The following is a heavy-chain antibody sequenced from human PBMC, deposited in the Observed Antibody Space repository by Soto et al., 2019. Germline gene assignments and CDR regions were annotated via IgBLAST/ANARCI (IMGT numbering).Heavy chain of an antibody. J-gene: IGHJ5*02. CDR1: GGSISSSSYY. CDR3: ARPRPGTTGYSSSWYGVFFDP. Sequence: SETLSLTCTVSGGSISSSSYYWGWIRQPPGKGLEWIGSIYYSGSTYYNPSLKSRVTLSVDTSKNQFSLKLSTVTAAATAVYYCARPRPGTTGYSSSWYGVFFDPWGQGTLVTVSS. V-gene: IGHV4-39*01. CDR2: IYYSGST. D-gene: IGHD6-13*01.